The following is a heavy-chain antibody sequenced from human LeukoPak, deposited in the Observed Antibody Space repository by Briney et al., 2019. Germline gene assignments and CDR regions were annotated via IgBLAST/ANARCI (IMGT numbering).Heavy chain of an antibody. Sequence: ASVKVSCKASGYTFTGYYMHWVRQAPGQGLEWMGWINPNSGGTNYAQKFQGRVTMTRDTFISTAYMELSRLRSDDTAVYYCARVGVTIFGVVSTHYYMDVWGKGTTVTVSS. V-gene: IGHV1-2*02. D-gene: IGHD3-3*01. CDR3: ARVGVTIFGVVSTHYYMDV. CDR2: INPNSGGT. CDR1: GYTFTGYY. J-gene: IGHJ6*03.